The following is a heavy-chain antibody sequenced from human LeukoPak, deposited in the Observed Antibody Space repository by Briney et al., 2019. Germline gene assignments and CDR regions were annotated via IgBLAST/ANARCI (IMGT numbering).Heavy chain of an antibody. V-gene: IGHV3-23*01. J-gene: IGHJ6*03. D-gene: IGHD6-25*01. CDR2: ICIDGGRT. CDR3: ARKGIGSSRYQNMDV. Sequence: PGRSLRLSCAASGFTFSSYAMSWVRQAPGKGPEWVSTICIDGGRTYYADSVKGRFTVSRDTSKNTLYLQMNSLRAEDTAVYYCARKGIGSSRYQNMDVWGKGTTVTVSS. CDR1: GFTFSSYA.